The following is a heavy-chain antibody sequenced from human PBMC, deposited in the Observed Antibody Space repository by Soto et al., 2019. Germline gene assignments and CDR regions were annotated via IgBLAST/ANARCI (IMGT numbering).Heavy chain of an antibody. CDR2: IYYSGST. CDR3: AIGQSSSFNY. V-gene: IGHV4-39*07. J-gene: IGHJ4*01. CDR1: GGSISSSSYY. Sequence: SETLSLTCTVSGGSISSSSYYWGWIRQPPGKGLEWIGSIYYSGSTYYNPSLKSRVTISVDTSKNQFSLKLSSVTADDTAVYYCAIGQSSSFNYWGQGTLVTVSS. D-gene: IGHD2-2*01.